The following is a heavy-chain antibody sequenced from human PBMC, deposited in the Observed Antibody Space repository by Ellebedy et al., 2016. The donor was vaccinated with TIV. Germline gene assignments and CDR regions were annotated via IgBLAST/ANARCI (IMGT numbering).Heavy chain of an antibody. Sequence: MPSETLSLTCTVSGYSISSSNWWGWIRQPPGKGLEWIGYIYYSGNTYYNPSLKSRVTMSVDTSKNQFSLKLSSVTAVDTAVYYCARSSGGEAFDIWGQGTMVTVSS. CDR2: IYYSGNT. CDR1: GYSISSSNW. V-gene: IGHV4-28*01. J-gene: IGHJ3*02. CDR3: ARSSGGEAFDI. D-gene: IGHD3-22*01.